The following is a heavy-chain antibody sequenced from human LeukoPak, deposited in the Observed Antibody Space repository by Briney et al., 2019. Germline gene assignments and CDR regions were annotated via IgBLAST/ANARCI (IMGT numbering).Heavy chain of an antibody. J-gene: IGHJ4*02. CDR2: IYYSGST. V-gene: IGHV4-59*01. D-gene: IGHD1-14*01. Sequence: SETLSLTCTVSGGSISSYYWSWIRQPSGKGLEWIGYIYYSGSTNYNPSLKSRVTISVDTSKNQFSLKLSSVTAADTAVYYCARVTGTAPDYWGQGTLVTVSS. CDR3: ARVTGTAPDY. CDR1: GGSISSYY.